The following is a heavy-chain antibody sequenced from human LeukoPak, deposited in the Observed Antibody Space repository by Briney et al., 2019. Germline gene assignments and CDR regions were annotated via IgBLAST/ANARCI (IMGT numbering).Heavy chain of an antibody. D-gene: IGHD5-12*01. J-gene: IGHJ4*02. CDR2: INPNSGGT. CDR1: GYTFTGYY. Sequence: EASVKVSCKASGYTFTGYYMHWVRQAPGQGLEWMGWINPNSGGTNYAQKFQGWVTMTRDTSISTAYMELSRLRSDDTAVYYCARTSGYDYFDYRGQGTLVTVSS. V-gene: IGHV1-2*04. CDR3: ARTSGYDYFDY.